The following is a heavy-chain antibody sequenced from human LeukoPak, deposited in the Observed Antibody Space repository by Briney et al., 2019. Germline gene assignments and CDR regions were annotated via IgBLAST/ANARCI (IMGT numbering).Heavy chain of an antibody. CDR3: AKGGRYCSGGSCYPTRPFDY. V-gene: IGHV3-23*01. CDR2: ISGDAGRT. Sequence: GGSLRLSCAASGFTFSSYGMNWVRQAPGKGLEWVSGISGDAGRTYYADSVKGRFTIYRDNSKNTLYLQMNSLRAEDTAVYYCAKGGRYCSGGSCYPTRPFDYWGQGTLVTVSS. D-gene: IGHD2-15*01. J-gene: IGHJ4*02. CDR1: GFTFSSYG.